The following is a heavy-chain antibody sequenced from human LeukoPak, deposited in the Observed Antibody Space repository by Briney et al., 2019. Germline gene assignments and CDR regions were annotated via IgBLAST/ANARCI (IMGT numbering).Heavy chain of an antibody. CDR2: ISPNSGEA. V-gene: IGHV1-2*02. Sequence: ASVKVSCKASGYTFNVYFIHWVRQAPGQGLEWMGWISPNSGEAGYAQNFQGRVSLTNDTSGTTAYMELGRLTSDDTAVYYCARDMSYKGLDPWGQGTLVTVAS. CDR3: ARDMSYKGLDP. CDR1: GYTFNVYF. D-gene: IGHD5-24*01. J-gene: IGHJ5*02.